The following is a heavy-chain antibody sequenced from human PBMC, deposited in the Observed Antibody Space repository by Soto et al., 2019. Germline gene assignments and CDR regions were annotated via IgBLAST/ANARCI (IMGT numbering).Heavy chain of an antibody. J-gene: IGHJ4*02. V-gene: IGHV3-33*01. CDR1: GFTFSSYG. CDR2: IWFDGSNK. Sequence: QVQLVESGGGVVQPGRSLRLSCAASGFTFSSYGMHWVRQAPGKGLEWVAVIWFDGSNKFYADSVKGRFTISRDISKNTVSLQMNSLRDEDSAAYYCATTGPYWGQGTLVTVSS. CDR3: ATTGPY.